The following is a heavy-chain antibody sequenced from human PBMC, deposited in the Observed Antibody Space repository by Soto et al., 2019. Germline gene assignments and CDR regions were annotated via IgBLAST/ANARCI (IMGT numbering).Heavy chain of an antibody. CDR3: ARGSNWFDP. V-gene: IGHV3-74*01. CDR2: ISSDGSTT. J-gene: IGHJ5*02. Sequence: GGSLRLSCEGSGFTFSTYWMHWVRQDPGKGLVWVSRISSDGSTTSYADSVKGRFTISRDNAKNTLYLQMNNLSADDTALYYCARGSNWFDPWGQGTLVTVSS. CDR1: GFTFSTYW. D-gene: IGHD2-8*01.